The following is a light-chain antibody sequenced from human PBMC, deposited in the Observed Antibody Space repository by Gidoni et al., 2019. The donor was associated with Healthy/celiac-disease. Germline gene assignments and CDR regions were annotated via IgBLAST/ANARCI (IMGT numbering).Light chain of an antibody. J-gene: IGKJ4*01. CDR1: QSVSSN. Sequence: EIVMTQSPATLSVSPGERATLSYRASQSVSSNLAWYQQKPGQAPRLLIYGASTRATGIPARFSGSGSGTEFTLTISSLQSEDFAVYYCQQYNNWPPLTVGGGTKVEIK. V-gene: IGKV3-15*01. CDR2: GAS. CDR3: QQYNNWPPLT.